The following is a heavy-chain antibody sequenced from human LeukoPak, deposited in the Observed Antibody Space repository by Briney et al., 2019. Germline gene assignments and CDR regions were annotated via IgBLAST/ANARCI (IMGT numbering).Heavy chain of an antibody. J-gene: IGHJ3*02. V-gene: IGHV1-69*13. CDR2: IIPIFGTA. D-gene: IGHD1-26*01. CDR3: AGGIVGDTGHAFDI. CDR1: GGTFSSYA. Sequence: SVKVSCKASGGTFSSYAISWVRQAPGQGLEWMGGIIPIFGTANYAQKFQGRVTITADESTSTAYMELSSLRSEDTAVYYCAGGIVGDTGHAFDIWGQGTMVTVSS.